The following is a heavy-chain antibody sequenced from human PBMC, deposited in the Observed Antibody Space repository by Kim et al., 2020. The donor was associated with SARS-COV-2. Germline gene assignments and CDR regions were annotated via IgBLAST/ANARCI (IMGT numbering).Heavy chain of an antibody. V-gene: IGHV3-30*18. CDR1: GFTFSSYG. D-gene: IGHD3-10*01. J-gene: IGHJ6*02. CDR3: AKDREVLEDGMDV. CDR2: ISYDGSNK. Sequence: GGSLRLSCAASGFTFSSYGMHWVRQAPGKGLEWVAIISYDGSNKYFTDSVKGRFTISRDNSKNTLYLHMNSLRAEDTAVYYCAKDREVLEDGMDVWGQGT.